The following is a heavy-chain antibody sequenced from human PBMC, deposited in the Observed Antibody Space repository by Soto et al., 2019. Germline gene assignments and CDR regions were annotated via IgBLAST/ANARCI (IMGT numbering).Heavy chain of an antibody. CDR2: IYPGDSDT. Sequence: GESLKISCKASGYSFTNYWIGWVRQMPGKGLEWMGIIYPGDSDTRYNPSFRGQVTISADKSIGTAYLQWSSLKASDTAMYYCARQAAAGKYYYAMDVWGQGTKVTVSS. CDR1: GYSFTNYW. J-gene: IGHJ6*02. CDR3: ARQAAAGKYYYAMDV. D-gene: IGHD6-13*01. V-gene: IGHV5-51*01.